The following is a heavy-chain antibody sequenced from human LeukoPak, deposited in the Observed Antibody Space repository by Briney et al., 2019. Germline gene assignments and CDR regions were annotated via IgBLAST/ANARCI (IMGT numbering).Heavy chain of an antibody. CDR2: INHSGST. D-gene: IGHD2-2*01. J-gene: IGHJ5*02. CDR1: GGSFSGYY. Sequence: SETLSLTCAVYGGSFSGYYWSWIRQPPGKGLEWVGEINHSGSTNYNPSLKSRVTISVDTSKNQFSLKLSSVTAADTAVYYCARGLDCSSTSCYAAGISWFDPWGQGTLVTVSS. V-gene: IGHV4-34*01. CDR3: ARGLDCSSTSCYAAGISWFDP.